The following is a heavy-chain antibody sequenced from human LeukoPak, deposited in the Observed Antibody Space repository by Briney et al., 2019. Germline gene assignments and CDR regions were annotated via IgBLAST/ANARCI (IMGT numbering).Heavy chain of an antibody. Sequence: GGSLRLSCAASGFTFSSYSMNWVRQAPGKGLEWVSSISSSSSYIYYADSVKGRFTISRDNAKNSLYLQMNSLRAEDSAVYYCARDGTTTLDYWGQGTLVTVSS. CDR2: ISSSSSYI. D-gene: IGHD1-1*01. CDR1: GFTFSSYS. J-gene: IGHJ4*02. V-gene: IGHV3-21*01. CDR3: ARDGTTTLDY.